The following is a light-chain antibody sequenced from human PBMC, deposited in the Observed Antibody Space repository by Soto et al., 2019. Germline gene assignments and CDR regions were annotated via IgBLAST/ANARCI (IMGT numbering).Light chain of an antibody. J-gene: IGKJ4*01. V-gene: IGKV3-20*01. CDR3: QQYGSSPPT. CDR2: GTT. Sequence: EIVLTQSPGTVSLSPGETAALSCRASQTVSSNYLAWYQQKPGQAPTLLIYGTTSRATGVPDRFSGGGSGTAFTLTISRLEPEDFAVYNCQQYGSSPPTFDGGTQVEI. CDR1: QTVSSNY.